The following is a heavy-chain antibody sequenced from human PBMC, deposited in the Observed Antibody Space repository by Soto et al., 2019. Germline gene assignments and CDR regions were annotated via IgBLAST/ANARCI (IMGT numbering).Heavy chain of an antibody. J-gene: IGHJ6*02. CDR2: ISWDSGYI. D-gene: IGHD2-21*02. CDR1: GLNFDDYA. Sequence: SLSLSCAASGLNFDDYAMHWVRQAPGKGLEWVSGISWDSGYIGYADSVKGRFTISRDNAKNALYLQMNSLRAEDTAFYYCAKGEYCGGDCYSYYYGMDVWGQGTTVTVTS. V-gene: IGHV3-9*01. CDR3: AKGEYCGGDCYSYYYGMDV.